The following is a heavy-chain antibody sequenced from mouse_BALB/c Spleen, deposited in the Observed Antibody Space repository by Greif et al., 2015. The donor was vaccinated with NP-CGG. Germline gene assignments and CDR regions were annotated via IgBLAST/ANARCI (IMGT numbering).Heavy chain of an antibody. CDR2: INPSNGRT. D-gene: IGHD4-1*01. J-gene: IGHJ3*01. Sequence: VQLQQSGAELVKPGASVKLSCKASGYTFTSYWMHWVKQRPGQGLEWIGEINPSNGRTNYNEKFKSKATLTVDKSSSTAYMQLSSLTSEDSAVYYCARGGELTGAYWGQGTLVTVSA. CDR3: ARGGELTGAY. V-gene: IGHV1S81*02. CDR1: GYTFTSYW.